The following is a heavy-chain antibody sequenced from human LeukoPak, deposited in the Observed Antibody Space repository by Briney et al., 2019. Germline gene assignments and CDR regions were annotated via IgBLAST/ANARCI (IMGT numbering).Heavy chain of an antibody. J-gene: IGHJ4*02. CDR1: GYTFTSYA. D-gene: IGHD6-19*01. CDR2: INAGNGNT. CDR3: ARVPYPSSFTVAPFDY. V-gene: IGHV1-3*01. Sequence: GASVNVSCKASGYTFTSYAMHWVRQAPGQRLEWMGWINAGNGNTKYSQKFQGRVTITRDTSASTAYMELSSLRSEDTAVYYCARVPYPSSFTVAPFDYWGQGTLVTVSS.